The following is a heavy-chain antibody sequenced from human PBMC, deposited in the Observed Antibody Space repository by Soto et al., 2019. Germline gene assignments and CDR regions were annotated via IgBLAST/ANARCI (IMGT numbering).Heavy chain of an antibody. V-gene: IGHV4-59*01. D-gene: IGHD4-17*01. CDR1: GDSISSYY. J-gene: IGHJ4*02. Sequence: PSETLSLTCTVSGDSISSYYWSWIRQPPGKGLEWIGFMFHTGSTNYNPSLKSRVTISVDTSKNYFSLKMTSVTAADTAVYYCASFNDYGGTRQDYWGQGTLVTVSS. CDR3: ASFNDYGGTRQDY. CDR2: MFHTGST.